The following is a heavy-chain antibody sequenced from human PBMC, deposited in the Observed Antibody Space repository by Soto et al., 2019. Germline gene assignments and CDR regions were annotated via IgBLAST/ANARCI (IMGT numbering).Heavy chain of an antibody. D-gene: IGHD4-17*01. V-gene: IGHV4-39*01. CDR3: AKTTVDPTGFD. CDR2: IYYSGST. J-gene: IGHJ4*02. Sequence: SETLSLTCTVSGGSISSSSYYWGWIRQPPGKGLEWIGSIYYSGSTYYNPSLKSRVTISVDTSKNQFSLKLSSVTAADTAVYYCAKTTVDPTGFDWGQGTLVTVSS. CDR1: GGSISSSSYY.